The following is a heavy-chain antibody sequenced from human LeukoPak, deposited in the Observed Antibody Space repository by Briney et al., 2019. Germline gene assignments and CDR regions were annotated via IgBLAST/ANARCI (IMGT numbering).Heavy chain of an antibody. CDR1: GFTFSSYE. D-gene: IGHD4-17*01. CDR3: ARDLRVTTVLFHY. J-gene: IGHJ4*02. Sequence: GGSLRLSCAASGFTFSSYEMNWVRQAPGKGLEWVSYISSSGSAIYYADSVKGRFTISRDNAKNSLYLQMNSLRSEDTAVYYCARDLRVTTVLFHYWGQGTLVTVSS. CDR2: ISSSGSAI. V-gene: IGHV3-48*03.